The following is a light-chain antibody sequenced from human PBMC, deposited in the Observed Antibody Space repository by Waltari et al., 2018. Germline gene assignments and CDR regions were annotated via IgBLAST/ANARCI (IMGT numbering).Light chain of an antibody. CDR2: GAS. Sequence: DRVLTQSPATLSVPPGERATPACSASQSVSRNLAWYQQKPGEAPRLLIYGASTRATGIPARCSGSGSGTEFTLTISSLQSEDFAVDYCQQYNNWPPYSFGQGTKLGIK. CDR1: QSVSRN. CDR3: QQYNNWPPYS. V-gene: IGKV3-15*01. J-gene: IGKJ2*03.